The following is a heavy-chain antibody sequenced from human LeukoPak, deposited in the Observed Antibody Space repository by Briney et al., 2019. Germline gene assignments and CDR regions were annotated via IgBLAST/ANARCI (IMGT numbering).Heavy chain of an antibody. CDR2: IRYDGSNK. CDR3: AKVIYYGSGSPWDY. CDR1: GFTFSSYG. J-gene: IGHJ4*02. D-gene: IGHD3-10*01. V-gene: IGHV3-30*02. Sequence: GGSLRLSCAASGFTFSSYGMHWVRQAPGKGLEWVAFIRYDGSNKYYADSVKGRFTISRDNSKNTLYLQMNSLRAEDTAVYYCAKVIYYGSGSPWDYWGQGALVTVSS.